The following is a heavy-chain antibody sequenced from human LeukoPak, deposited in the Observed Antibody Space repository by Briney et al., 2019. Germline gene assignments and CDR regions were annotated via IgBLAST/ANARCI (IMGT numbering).Heavy chain of an antibody. D-gene: IGHD5-24*01. CDR3: ARHRSGWLQSSFDY. V-gene: IGHV4-4*07. CDR1: GASISSYY. CDR2: IYSSGST. J-gene: IGHJ4*02. Sequence: SETLSLTCTVSGASISSYYWSWIRQPAGKGLEWIGRIYSSGSTNYNPSLKSRVTMSVDTSKNQFSLKLSSVTAADTAVYYCARHRSGWLQSSFDYWGQGTLVTVSS.